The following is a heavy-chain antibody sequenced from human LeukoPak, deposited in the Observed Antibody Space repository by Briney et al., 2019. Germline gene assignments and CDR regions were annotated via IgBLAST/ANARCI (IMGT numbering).Heavy chain of an antibody. V-gene: IGHV3-74*01. D-gene: IGHD4-23*01. J-gene: IGHJ4*02. Sequence: PGGSLTLACAASGFTFSSYWMHWVRQAPGKGLVWVSRINSDGSSTSYADSVKGRFTISRDNAKNTLYLQMNSLRAEDTAVYYCARARYGGNYYFDYWGQGTLVTVSS. CDR2: INSDGSST. CDR3: ARARYGGNYYFDY. CDR1: GFTFSSYW.